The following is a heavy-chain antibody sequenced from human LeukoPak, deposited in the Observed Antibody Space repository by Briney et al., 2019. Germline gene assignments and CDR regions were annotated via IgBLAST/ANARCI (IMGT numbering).Heavy chain of an antibody. J-gene: IGHJ4*02. CDR2: IFYSGST. Sequence: PSETLSLTCTASGGSISTSSYYWGWIRQPPGKGLEWIGSIFYSGSTYYNPSLKSRVIISVDTSKNQFSLKLSSVTAADTAVYYCARDLADLLTGYTFDYWGQGTLVTVSS. D-gene: IGHD3-9*01. CDR3: ARDLADLLTGYTFDY. V-gene: IGHV4-39*02. CDR1: GGSISTSSYY.